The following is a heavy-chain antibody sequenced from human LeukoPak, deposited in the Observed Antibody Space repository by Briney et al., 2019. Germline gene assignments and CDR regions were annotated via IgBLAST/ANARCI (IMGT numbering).Heavy chain of an antibody. J-gene: IGHJ4*02. D-gene: IGHD6-19*01. CDR1: GFTFNTYW. CDR2: INRDGSYT. V-gene: IGHV3-74*01. CDR3: ARVDYSSGWFGPFDY. Sequence: GGSLRLSCAASGFTFNTYWMHWVRQAPGKGLVWVSRINRDGSYTSYADSVKGRFTISRDNAKNTLYLQMNSLRAEDTAVYYCARVDYSSGWFGPFDYWGQGTLVTVSS.